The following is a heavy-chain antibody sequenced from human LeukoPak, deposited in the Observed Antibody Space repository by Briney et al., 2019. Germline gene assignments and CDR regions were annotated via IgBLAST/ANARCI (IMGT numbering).Heavy chain of an antibody. CDR1: GGSISSYY. V-gene: IGHV4-59*01. Sequence: SETLSLTCTVSGGSISSYYWSWIRQPPGKGLEWIGYIYYSRSTNYNPSLKSRVTISVDTSKNQFSLKLSSVTAADTAVYYCARQAYGSGSYYDYWGQGTLATVSS. J-gene: IGHJ4*02. D-gene: IGHD3-10*01. CDR2: IYYSRST. CDR3: ARQAYGSGSYYDY.